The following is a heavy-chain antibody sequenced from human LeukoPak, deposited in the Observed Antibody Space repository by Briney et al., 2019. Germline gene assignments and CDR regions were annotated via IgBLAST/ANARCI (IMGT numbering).Heavy chain of an antibody. Sequence: ASVKVSCKASGYTFTGYYMHWVRQAPGQGLEWMGWVNPNSGGTNFAQKFQGRFTMTRDTSISTAYMELSRLRSDDTAVYFCARDREYRSSSYPLDYWGQGTLVTVSS. CDR3: ARDREYRSSSYPLDY. CDR2: VNPNSGGT. D-gene: IGHD6-6*01. J-gene: IGHJ4*02. CDR1: GYTFTGYY. V-gene: IGHV1-2*02.